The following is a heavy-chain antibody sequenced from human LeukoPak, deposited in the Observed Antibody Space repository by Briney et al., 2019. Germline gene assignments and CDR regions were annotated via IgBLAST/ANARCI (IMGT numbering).Heavy chain of an antibody. J-gene: IGHJ6*03. D-gene: IGHD3-3*01. CDR3: ARGFPYYDFWSGADLGYYYYMDV. Sequence: SETLSLTCTVSGGSISSYYWSWIRQPPGKGLEWIGYIYYSGSTNYNPSLKSRVTILVDTSKNQFSLKLSSVTAADTAVYYCARGFPYYDFWSGADLGYYYYMDVWGKGTTVTVSS. CDR1: GGSISSYY. CDR2: IYYSGST. V-gene: IGHV4-59*01.